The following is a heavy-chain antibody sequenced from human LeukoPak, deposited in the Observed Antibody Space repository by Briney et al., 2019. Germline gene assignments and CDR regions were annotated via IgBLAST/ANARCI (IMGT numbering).Heavy chain of an antibody. CDR3: ARTNPQLWYGGYYYYMDV. V-gene: IGHV4-34*01. D-gene: IGHD3-10*01. Sequence: KPSETLSLTCAVYGGALSGYYWSWIRQPPGQGLEGIGEISHSGNTNYDPSLKSRVTISVDTSKNQFSLKLSSVTAADTAVYFCARTNPQLWYGGYYYYMDVWGKGTTVTVSS. J-gene: IGHJ6*03. CDR1: GGALSGYY. CDR2: ISHSGNT.